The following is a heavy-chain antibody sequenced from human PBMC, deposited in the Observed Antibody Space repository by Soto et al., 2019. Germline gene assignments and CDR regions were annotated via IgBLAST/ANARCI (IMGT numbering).Heavy chain of an antibody. CDR1: GYTFTGYY. Sequence: ASVKVSCKASGYTFTGYYMHWVRQAPGQGLEWMGWINPNSGGTNYAQKFQGWVTMTRDTSISTAYMELSRLRSDDTAVYYCARGDTAMVRNYYYYGMDVWCQGTTVTVSS. J-gene: IGHJ6*02. CDR2: INPNSGGT. D-gene: IGHD5-18*01. CDR3: ARGDTAMVRNYYYYGMDV. V-gene: IGHV1-2*04.